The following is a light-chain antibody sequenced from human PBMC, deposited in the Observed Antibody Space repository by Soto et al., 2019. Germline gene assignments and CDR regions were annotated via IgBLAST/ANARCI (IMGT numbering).Light chain of an antibody. CDR2: EVS. V-gene: IGLV2-8*01. Sequence: QSVLTQPPSASRSPGQSVTISCTGTSSDLGGYNYVSWYQQHPGKAPKLMIYEVSLRPSGVPDRFSGSKSGNTASLTVSGLQAEDEADYYCSSYAGSNNLIFGGGTKVTVL. CDR1: SSDLGGYNY. J-gene: IGLJ2*01. CDR3: SSYAGSNNLI.